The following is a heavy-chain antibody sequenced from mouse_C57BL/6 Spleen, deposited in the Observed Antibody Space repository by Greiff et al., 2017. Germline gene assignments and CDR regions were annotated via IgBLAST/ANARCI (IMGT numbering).Heavy chain of an antibody. CDR2: IYPRDGSA. CDR1: GYTFTSYD. D-gene: IGHD1-1*01. CDR3: ARTTVVAHFDY. J-gene: IGHJ2*01. Sequence: VMLVESGPELVKPGASVKLSCKASGYTFTSYDINWVKQRPGQGLEWIGWIYPRDGSAKYNEKFKGKATLTVDTSSGTAYMELLSLTSEDSAVYFCARTTVVAHFDYWGQGTTLTVSS. V-gene: IGHV1-85*01.